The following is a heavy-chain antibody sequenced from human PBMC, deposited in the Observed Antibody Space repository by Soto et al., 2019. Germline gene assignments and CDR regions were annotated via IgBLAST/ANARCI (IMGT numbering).Heavy chain of an antibody. D-gene: IGHD3-10*01. V-gene: IGHV5-10-1*01. Sequence: ESLTISCTCSGHSFTRYWISWVRQMPGKGLEWMGRIDPSDSYTNYSPSFQGHVTISADKSISTAYLQWSSLKASDTAMYYCARQSGFGESVDYWGQGTLVTVSS. J-gene: IGHJ4*02. CDR2: IDPSDSYT. CDR3: ARQSGFGESVDY. CDR1: GHSFTRYW.